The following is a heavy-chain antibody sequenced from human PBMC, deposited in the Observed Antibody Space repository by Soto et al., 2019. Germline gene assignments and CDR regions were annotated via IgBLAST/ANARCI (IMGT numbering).Heavy chain of an antibody. CDR1: GYIFTGYH. D-gene: IGHD3-9*01. V-gene: IGHV1-2*02. CDR2: INPNSGDT. CDR3: ARDARGTRGFDEMDI. J-gene: IGHJ6*02. Sequence: ASVKVSCKASGYIFTGYHIHWVRQAPGRGLEWMGWINPNSGDTEYAQNFQGRVTMTRDTSFNLVYMEMSGLMSDDTAVYYCARDARGTRGFDEMDIWGQGTRVTVSS.